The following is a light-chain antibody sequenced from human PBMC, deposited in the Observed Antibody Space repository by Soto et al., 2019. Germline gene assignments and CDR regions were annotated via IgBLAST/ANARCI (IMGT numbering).Light chain of an antibody. CDR2: KVS. CDR3: MQTTHLPHT. Sequence: DVVMTQTPLSSPVTLGQPASISCSSSQSLVYSDGNTYLSWLQQRPGQPPRLLIYKVSNRFSGVPDRFSGSGAGTDFTLTISRVEAEDGAIYSCMQTTHLPHTSGQGTKLEIK. V-gene: IGKV2-24*01. CDR1: QSLVYSDGNTY. J-gene: IGKJ2*01.